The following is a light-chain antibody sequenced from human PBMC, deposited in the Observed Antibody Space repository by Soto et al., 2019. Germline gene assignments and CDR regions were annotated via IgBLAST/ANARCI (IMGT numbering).Light chain of an antibody. J-gene: IGKJ2*01. Sequence: EIVRTQSPATLSVSPGERATLSCRASQSVSTNLAWYQQNPGQDPRLLMYGPSTRATGIPARFSGSGSGTDFTLTISTLQSEDFAVYYCQQYHNWPPYTFGQGTKLPIK. CDR3: QQYHNWPPYT. V-gene: IGKV3-15*01. CDR1: QSVSTN. CDR2: GPS.